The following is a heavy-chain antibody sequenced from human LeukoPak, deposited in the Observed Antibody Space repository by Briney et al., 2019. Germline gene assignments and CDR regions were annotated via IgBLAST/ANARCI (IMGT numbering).Heavy chain of an antibody. CDR1: GGTFSSYA. D-gene: IGHD3-22*01. CDR2: ISAHNGNT. V-gene: IGHV1-18*01. Sequence: GSSVKVSCTASGGTFSSYAISWVRQAPGQGLEWMGWISAHNGNTNYAHNLQGRVTMTTDTSTATAYMDLRSLRSDDTAVYYCARDFYYDSSGYSGLIGYWGQGTLVTVSS. J-gene: IGHJ4*02. CDR3: ARDFYYDSSGYSGLIGY.